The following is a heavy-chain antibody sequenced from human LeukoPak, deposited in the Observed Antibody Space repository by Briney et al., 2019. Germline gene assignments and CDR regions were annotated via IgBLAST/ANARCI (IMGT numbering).Heavy chain of an antibody. D-gene: IGHD2-21*02. V-gene: IGHV4-59*01. J-gene: IGHJ3*02. CDR3: ARGAYCGGDCYSYPHDAFDI. Sequence: SETLSLTCTVSGASISSYYWSWIRQPPGQGLEWIGYIYYSGNTNYNPSLKSRVSISVDTSKNQFSLKLSSVTAADTAVYYCARGAYCGGDCYSYPHDAFDIWGQGTMVTVSS. CDR1: GASISSYY. CDR2: IYYSGNT.